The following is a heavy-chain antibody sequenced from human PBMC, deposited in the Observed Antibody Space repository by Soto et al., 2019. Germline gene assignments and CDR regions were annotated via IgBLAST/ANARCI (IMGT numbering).Heavy chain of an antibody. CDR3: ARGFKNYYENSGYYYRY. V-gene: IGHV4-34*01. Sequence: SAPLSLTCHVYGGSFSGYHWTWIRKPPGKGLEWIGEINHSGITNYNPSLKSRITMSIDTSKKQFSLNLSSVTAADTAVYYCARGFKNYYENSGYYYRYWGQGTLVTVSS. CDR1: GGSFSGYH. J-gene: IGHJ4*02. D-gene: IGHD3-22*01. CDR2: INHSGIT.